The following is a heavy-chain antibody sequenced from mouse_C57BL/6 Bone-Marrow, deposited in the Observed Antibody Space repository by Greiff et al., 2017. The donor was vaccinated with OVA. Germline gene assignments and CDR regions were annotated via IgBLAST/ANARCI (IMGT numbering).Heavy chain of an antibody. Sequence: EVQLQQSGPELVKPGASVKISCKASGYTFTDYYMNWVKQSHGKSLEWIGDINPNNGGTSYNQKFKGKATLTVDKSSSTAYMELRSLTSEDSAVYYCARWDDGYYDAMDYWGQGTSVTVSS. V-gene: IGHV1-26*01. CDR1: GYTFTDYY. CDR2: INPNNGGT. D-gene: IGHD2-3*01. CDR3: ARWDDGYYDAMDY. J-gene: IGHJ4*01.